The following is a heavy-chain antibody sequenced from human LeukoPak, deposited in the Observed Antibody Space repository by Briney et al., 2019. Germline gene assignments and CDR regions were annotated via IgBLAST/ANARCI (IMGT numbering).Heavy chain of an antibody. J-gene: IGHJ5*02. V-gene: IGHV3-30*02. D-gene: IGHD3-10*01. CDR1: GFTFSSYG. CDR2: IRYDGSNK. CDR3: AKDGVSSAQLWFGELFPIDP. Sequence: GGSLRLSCAASGFTFSSYGMHWVRQAPGKGLEWVAFIRYDGSNKYYADSVKGRFTISRDNSKNTLYLQMNSLRAEDTAVYYCAKDGVSSAQLWFGELFPIDPWGQGTLVTVSS.